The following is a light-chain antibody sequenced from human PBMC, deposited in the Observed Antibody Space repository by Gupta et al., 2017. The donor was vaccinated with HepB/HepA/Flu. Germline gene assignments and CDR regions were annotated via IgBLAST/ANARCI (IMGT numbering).Light chain of an antibody. CDR3: VLFMGGGIWV. CDR1: SGSVSTNDS. CDR2: NTN. Sequence: QTVVTQEPSFSVSPGGTVTLTCGLSSGSVSTNDSPSWYQQTPGQAPRTLIYNTNTRSSGVPDRFSGSVLGNKAALTITGAQADDESDYYCVLFMGGGIWVFGGGTKLTVL. J-gene: IGLJ3*02. V-gene: IGLV8-61*01.